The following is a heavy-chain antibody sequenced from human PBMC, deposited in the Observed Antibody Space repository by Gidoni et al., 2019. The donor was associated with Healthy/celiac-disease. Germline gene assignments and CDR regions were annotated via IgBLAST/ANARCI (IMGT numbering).Heavy chain of an antibody. CDR1: GFTFSSYS. V-gene: IGHV3-21*01. CDR3: ATTITIPYYFDY. Sequence: EVQLVESGGGLVKPGGSLRLSCAASGFTFSSYSMNWVRQAPGKGLEWGSSISSSSSYIYYADSVKGRFTISRDNAKNSLYLQMNSLRAEDTAVYYCATTITIPYYFDYWGQGTLVTVSS. CDR2: ISSSSSYI. D-gene: IGHD3-3*01. J-gene: IGHJ4*02.